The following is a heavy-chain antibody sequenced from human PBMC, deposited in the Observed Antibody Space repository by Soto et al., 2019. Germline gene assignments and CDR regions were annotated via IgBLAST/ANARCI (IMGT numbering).Heavy chain of an antibody. V-gene: IGHV3-30*18. D-gene: IGHD3-9*01. Sequence: QVQLVESGGGVVQPGRSLRLSCAASGFTFSSYGMHWVRQAPGKGLEWVAVISYDGSNKYYADSVKGRFTISRDNSKNTLYLQMNSLKSEDTAVYYCAKDLKLRYFDWLLRWFDPWCQGTLVTVSS. CDR2: ISYDGSNK. CDR1: GFTFSSYG. CDR3: AKDLKLRYFDWLLRWFDP. J-gene: IGHJ5*02.